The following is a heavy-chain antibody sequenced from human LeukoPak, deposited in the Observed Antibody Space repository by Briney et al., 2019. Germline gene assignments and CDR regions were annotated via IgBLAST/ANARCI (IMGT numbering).Heavy chain of an antibody. CDR3: ASCAGDSRGWYVDY. Sequence: KPSETLSLTCTVSGGSISSSSYYWGWVRQPPGQGLEWIGSIYYSGSTYYNPSLKSRVTISVDTSKNQFSLKLSSVTAADTAVYYCASCAGDSRGWYVDYWGQGTLVTVSS. CDR1: GGSISSSSYY. J-gene: IGHJ4*02. V-gene: IGHV4-39*07. CDR2: IYYSGST. D-gene: IGHD6-19*01.